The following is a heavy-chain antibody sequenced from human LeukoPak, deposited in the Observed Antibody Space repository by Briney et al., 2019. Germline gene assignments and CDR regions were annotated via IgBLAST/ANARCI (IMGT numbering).Heavy chain of an antibody. Sequence: PSETLSLTCAVSGGSFSDYYWIWIRQPPGKGLEWIGEINHSGSTNYNPSLKSRVTISLDTSRNQFSLKLNSVTAADTAVYYCAKSNGYGLVDIWGQGTMVTVSS. CDR3: AKSNGYGLVDI. D-gene: IGHD3-10*01. J-gene: IGHJ3*02. CDR1: GGSFSDYY. CDR2: INHSGST. V-gene: IGHV4-34*01.